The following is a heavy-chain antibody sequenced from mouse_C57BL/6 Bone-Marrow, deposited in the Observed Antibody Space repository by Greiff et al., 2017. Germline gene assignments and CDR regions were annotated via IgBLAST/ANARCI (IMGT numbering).Heavy chain of an antibody. CDR2: IDPSDSYT. CDR3: ARENYGSSYLWYCDV. CDR1: GYTFTSYW. D-gene: IGHD1-1*01. Sequence: QVQLQQSGAELVMPGASVKLSCKASGYTFTSYWMHWVKQRPGQGLEWIGEIDPSDSYTNYNQKFKGKSTFTVDKSSSTAYMQLSSLTSEDSAVYYCARENYGSSYLWYCDVWGTGTTVTVSS. V-gene: IGHV1-69*01. J-gene: IGHJ1*03.